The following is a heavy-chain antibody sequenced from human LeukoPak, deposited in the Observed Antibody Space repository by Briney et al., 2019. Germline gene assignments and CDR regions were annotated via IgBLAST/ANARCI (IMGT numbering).Heavy chain of an antibody. D-gene: IGHD5-24*01. J-gene: IGHJ4*02. CDR1: GGSRSSSSYY. CDR3: AREMATPYFDY. CDR2: IYYSGST. Sequence: SETLSLTCTVSGGSRSSSSYYWGWIRQPPGKGLEWIGSIYYSGSTYYNPSLKSRVSISIDTSKNQFSLKLSSVTAADTAVYYCAREMATPYFDYWGQGTLVTVSS. V-gene: IGHV4-39*02.